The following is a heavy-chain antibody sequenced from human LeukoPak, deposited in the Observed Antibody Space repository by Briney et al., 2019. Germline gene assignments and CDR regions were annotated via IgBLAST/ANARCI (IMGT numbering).Heavy chain of an antibody. Sequence: ASVKVSCKASGYTFTSYGISWVRQAPGQGLEWMGWISPYNGDTRYAQKLQGRVTMTTDTSTSTAYMELRSLRSDDTAVYYCARAVSDSSGWYTDGCFQHWGQGTLVTVSS. CDR3: ARAVSDSSGWYTDGCFQH. D-gene: IGHD6-19*01. V-gene: IGHV1-18*01. CDR1: GYTFTSYG. CDR2: ISPYNGDT. J-gene: IGHJ1*01.